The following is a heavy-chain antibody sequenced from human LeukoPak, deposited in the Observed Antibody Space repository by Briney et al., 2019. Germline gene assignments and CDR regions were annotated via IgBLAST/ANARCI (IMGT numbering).Heavy chain of an antibody. CDR1: GFTFSSYS. D-gene: IGHD1-26*01. CDR3: ARGHSGSYQRTDAFDL. V-gene: IGHV3-21*01. J-gene: IGHJ3*01. Sequence: GESLKISCAASGFTFSSYSMNWVRQAPGKGLEWVSSISSSSDYIYYADSVKGRLTTSRDNAKNSLYLQMNSLRAEDTAVYYCARGHSGSYQRTDAFDLWGQGTMVTVSS. CDR2: ISSSSDYI.